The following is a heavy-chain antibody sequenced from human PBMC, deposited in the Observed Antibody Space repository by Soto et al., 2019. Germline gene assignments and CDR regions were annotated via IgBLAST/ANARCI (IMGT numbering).Heavy chain of an antibody. D-gene: IGHD6-13*01. CDR2: SYYSGST. CDR3: ARTSYSSTWCHTDY. Sequence: QMQLQESGPGLVRPSQTLSLTCIVSSGSIDSDGYCWTWIRQHPGQGLEWIGYSYYSGSTYYNPSLEGRASISKDTSMNRFSLRLTSVTAADTAVYYCARTSYSSTWCHTDYWGQGILVTVSS. CDR1: SGSIDSDGYC. J-gene: IGHJ4*02. V-gene: IGHV4-31*03.